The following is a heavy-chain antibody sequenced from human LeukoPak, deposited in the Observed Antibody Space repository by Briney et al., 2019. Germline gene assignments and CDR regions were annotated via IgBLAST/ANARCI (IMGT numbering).Heavy chain of an antibody. D-gene: IGHD2-21*01. Sequence: GGSLRLSCAASGFTLSSYSMNWVRQAPGKGLEWVSSISSSSSYIYYADSVKGRFTISRDNAKNSLYLQMNSLRAEDTAVYYCARDRLTAGRPFDYWGQGTLVTVSS. CDR2: ISSSSSYI. CDR3: ARDRLTAGRPFDY. CDR1: GFTLSSYS. J-gene: IGHJ4*02. V-gene: IGHV3-21*01.